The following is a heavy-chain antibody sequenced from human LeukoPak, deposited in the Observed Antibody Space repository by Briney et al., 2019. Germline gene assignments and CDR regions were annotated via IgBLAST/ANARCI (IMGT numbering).Heavy chain of an antibody. J-gene: IGHJ3*01. CDR1: GFTVSTYD. V-gene: IGHV3-13*01. CDR2: INTAGGT. CDR3: TRLSRYHNAFDV. Sequence: GGSLRLSCAASGFTVSTYDMYWVRQVAGQGPEWVSGINTAGGTYYPASVKGRFTISKENVMNTVFLQMDGVSPGDTAVYYCTRLSRYHNAFDVWGQGAVVTASS. D-gene: IGHD2-2*01.